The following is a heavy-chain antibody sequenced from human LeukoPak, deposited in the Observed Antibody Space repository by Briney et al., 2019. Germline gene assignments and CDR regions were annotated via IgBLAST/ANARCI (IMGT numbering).Heavy chain of an antibody. J-gene: IGHJ4*02. Sequence: SETLSLTCTVSGFSITSGYFWGWIRQPPGKGLEWIGNVYTTGAGSTYHNPSLKSRVTISVDTSKNQLYLKLSSVTAADTAVYYCARVARHDYTYYPGGNYFDYWGQGTLVTVSS. CDR1: GFSITSGYF. V-gene: IGHV4-38-2*02. CDR2: VYTTGAGST. D-gene: IGHD4-11*01. CDR3: ARVARHDYTYYPGGNYFDY.